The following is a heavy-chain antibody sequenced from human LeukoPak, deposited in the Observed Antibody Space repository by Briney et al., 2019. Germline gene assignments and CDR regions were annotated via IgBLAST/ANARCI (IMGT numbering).Heavy chain of an antibody. CDR3: AREATIFYDMDV. J-gene: IGHJ6*02. D-gene: IGHD3-3*01. V-gene: IGHV3-74*01. CDR2: INADGTTT. CDR1: GFNFSDHW. Sequence: GGSLRLSCAASGFNFSDHWMHWVRQVPGKGLVWVSRINADGTTTKYAGSVKGRFTISRGNAKNTVYLQMNSLRDGDAAVYYCAREATIFYDMDVWGQGTTVTVS.